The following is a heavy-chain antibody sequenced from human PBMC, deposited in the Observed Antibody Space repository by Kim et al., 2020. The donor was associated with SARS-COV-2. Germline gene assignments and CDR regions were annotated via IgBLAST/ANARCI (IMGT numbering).Heavy chain of an antibody. CDR2: ISSSRGYI. J-gene: IGHJ6*01. CDR1: GFTFSNYA. V-gene: IGHV3-21*04. Sequence: GGSLRLSCAASGFTFSNYAMNWVRQPPGKGLEWVSSISSSRGYIYYADSVKGRFTISRDNAKNSLYLQMNSLRAEDTAVYYCARGGVSSTSYYYYHGMH. D-gene: IGHD2-8*01. CDR3: ARGGVSSTSYYYYHGMH.